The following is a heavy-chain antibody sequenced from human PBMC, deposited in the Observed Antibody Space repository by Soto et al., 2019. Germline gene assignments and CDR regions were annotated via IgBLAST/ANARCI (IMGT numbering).Heavy chain of an antibody. V-gene: IGHV3-30-3*01. CDR3: AREGTYYSDSSGYNFDR. CDR1: GFTFSSYA. D-gene: IGHD3-22*01. Sequence: PGGSLRLSCAASGFTFSSYAMHWVRQAPGKGLEWVAVISYDGSNKYYADSVKGRFTISRDNSKNTLYLQMNSLRAEDTAVYYCAREGTYYSDSSGYNFDRWGQGTLVTVSS. J-gene: IGHJ4*02. CDR2: ISYDGSNK.